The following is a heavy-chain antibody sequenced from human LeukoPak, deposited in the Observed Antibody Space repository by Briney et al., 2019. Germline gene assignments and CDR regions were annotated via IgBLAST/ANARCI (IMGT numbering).Heavy chain of an antibody. V-gene: IGHV1-69*04. J-gene: IGHJ4*02. D-gene: IGHD5-18*01. CDR2: IIPILGIA. CDR1: GGTFSSYA. Sequence: ASVKVSCKASGGTFSSYAISWVRQAPGQWLEWMGRIIPILGIANYAQKFQGRVTITADKSTSTAYMELSSLRSEDTAVYYCARPASNGYSYGPSFDYWGQGTLVTVSS. CDR3: ARPASNGYSYGPSFDY.